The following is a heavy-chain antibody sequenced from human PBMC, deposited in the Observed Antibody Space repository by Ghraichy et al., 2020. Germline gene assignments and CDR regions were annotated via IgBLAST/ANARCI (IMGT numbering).Heavy chain of an antibody. V-gene: IGHV3-15*01. CDR3: TTDLDYGDYWFAP. Sequence: GGSLRLSCAASGFTFSYAWMSWVRQAPGKGLEWVGRIKNNIEGGTTDYAAPVKGRFSISRDDSKDTVCLQMNSLKTEDTAVYYCTTDLDYGDYWFAPWGQGTAVIVSS. CDR1: GFTFSYAW. J-gene: IGHJ5*02. D-gene: IGHD4-17*01. CDR2: IKNNIEGGTT.